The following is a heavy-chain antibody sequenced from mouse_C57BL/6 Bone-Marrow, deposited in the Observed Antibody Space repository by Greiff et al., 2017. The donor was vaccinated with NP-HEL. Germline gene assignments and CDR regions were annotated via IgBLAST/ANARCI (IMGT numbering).Heavy chain of an antibody. CDR2: IYPGSGSP. CDR3: ARGVLRYFDY. CDR1: GYTFTSYW. D-gene: IGHD1-1*01. Sequence: QVQLQQPGAELVKPGASVKMSCKASGYTFTSYWITWVKQRPGQGLEWIGDIYPGSGSPNYNETFKSKATLTVDTSSSTAYMQLSSLTSEDSAVYYCARGVLRYFDYWGQGTTLTVSS. J-gene: IGHJ2*01. V-gene: IGHV1-55*01.